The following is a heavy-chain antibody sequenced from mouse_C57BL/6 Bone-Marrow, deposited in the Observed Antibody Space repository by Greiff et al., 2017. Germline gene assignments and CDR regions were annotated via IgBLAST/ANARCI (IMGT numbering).Heavy chain of an antibody. V-gene: IGHV1-63*01. D-gene: IGHD2-1*01. Sequence: VQGVESGAELVRPGTSVKMSCKASGYTFTNYWIGWAKQRPGHGLEWIGDIYPGGGYTNYNEKFKGKATLTADKSSSTAYMQFSSLTSEDSAIYYCARSGGNYVYYYAMDYWGQGTSVTVSS. J-gene: IGHJ4*01. CDR3: ARSGGNYVYYYAMDY. CDR2: IYPGGGYT. CDR1: GYTFTNYW.